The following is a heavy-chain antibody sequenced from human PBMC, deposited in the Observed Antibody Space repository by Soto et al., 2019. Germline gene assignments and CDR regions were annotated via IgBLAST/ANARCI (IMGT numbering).Heavy chain of an antibody. V-gene: IGHV4-31*03. Sequence: QVQLQESGPGLVKPSQTLSLTCTVSGGSISSGDYYWSWIRQHPGKGLEWIGTIYFSGTTYYNPSLKSRVTISVDTSKNQFSLNLSSVTAADTAVCYCARRDRSGFSYWLDTWGQGTLVTVSS. J-gene: IGHJ5*02. CDR1: GGSISSGDYY. D-gene: IGHD3-22*01. CDR2: IYFSGTT. CDR3: ARRDRSGFSYWLDT.